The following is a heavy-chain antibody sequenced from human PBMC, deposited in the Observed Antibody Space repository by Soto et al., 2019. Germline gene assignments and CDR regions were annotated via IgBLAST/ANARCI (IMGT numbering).Heavy chain of an antibody. D-gene: IGHD2-8*01. J-gene: IGHJ6*02. CDR3: AKDPPIFCSPNGVCPRAARDV. Sequence: PGQGLEWMGWINPNSGGTNYADSVRGRFTISRENSKNTLFLQMSSLRAEDTAVYYCAKDPPIFCSPNGVCPRAARDVWGQGTTVPVSS. CDR2: INPNSGGT. V-gene: IGHV3-23*01.